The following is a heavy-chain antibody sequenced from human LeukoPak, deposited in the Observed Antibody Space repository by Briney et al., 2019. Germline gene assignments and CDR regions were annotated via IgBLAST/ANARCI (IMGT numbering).Heavy chain of an antibody. J-gene: IGHJ4*02. CDR1: GFEFGRYA. Sequence: PGRSLRLTCAASGFEFGRYALHWVRQAPGKGLEWVAVISYDGSNKELADSVRGRFAISRDNSKDRLYLQMNSLRPDDTAVYYCARVDCSTGANCYFDYWGQGTLVAVSS. CDR2: ISYDGSNK. V-gene: IGHV3-30*09. D-gene: IGHD2-8*01. CDR3: ARVDCSTGANCYFDY.